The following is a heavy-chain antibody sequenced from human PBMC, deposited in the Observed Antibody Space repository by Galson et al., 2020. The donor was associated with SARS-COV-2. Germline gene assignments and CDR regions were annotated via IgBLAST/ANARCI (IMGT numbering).Heavy chain of an antibody. J-gene: IGHJ4*02. CDR3: ARVTHYGSGSYFDY. V-gene: IGHV4-59*01. Sequence: SETLSLTCTVSGGSISSYYWSWIRQPPGKGLEWIGYIYYSGSTNYNPSLKSRVTISVDTSKNQFSLKLSSVTAADTAVYYCARVTHYGSGSYFDYWGQGTLVTVSS. CDR2: IYYSGST. CDR1: GGSISSYY. D-gene: IGHD3-10*01.